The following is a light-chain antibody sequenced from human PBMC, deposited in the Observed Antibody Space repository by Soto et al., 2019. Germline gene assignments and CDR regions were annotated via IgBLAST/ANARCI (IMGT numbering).Light chain of an antibody. Sequence: EIVLTQSPGTLSLSPGERATLSCRASQSVSSSYLAWYQQKPGQAPRLLIYGASSRATGIPDRFSGSGSETDFPLTISRLEPEDFAVYYCQQYGSSSWTFGHGTKVEIK. CDR1: QSVSSSY. V-gene: IGKV3-20*01. CDR2: GAS. CDR3: QQYGSSSWT. J-gene: IGKJ1*01.